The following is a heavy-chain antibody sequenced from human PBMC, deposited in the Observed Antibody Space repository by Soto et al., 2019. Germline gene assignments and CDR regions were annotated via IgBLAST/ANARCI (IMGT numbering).Heavy chain of an antibody. D-gene: IGHD5-18*01. CDR1: GGTFSNSA. CDR3: ATQAEALDTAMIKGLAH. V-gene: IGHV1-69*13. J-gene: IGHJ4*02. Sequence: SVKVSCKASGGTFSNSAIIWVRQAPGQGLEWMGGILPIFGTPNYAQKFQGRLTISADEFSSTAYMELNILRSEEKDVYYCATQAEALDTAMIKGLAHWGQGSMVTVYS. CDR2: ILPIFGTP.